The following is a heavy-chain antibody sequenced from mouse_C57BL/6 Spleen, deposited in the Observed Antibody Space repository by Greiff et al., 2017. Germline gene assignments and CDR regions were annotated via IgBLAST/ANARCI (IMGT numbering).Heavy chain of an antibody. D-gene: IGHD1-1*01. J-gene: IGHJ3*01. Sequence: VQLKQSGAELVRPGASVKLSCTASGFNIKDYYMHWVKQRPEQGLEWIGRIDPEDGDTEYAPKFQGKATMTADTSSNTAYLQLSSLTSEDTAVYYCTTGITTVPWFAYWGQGTLVTVSA. V-gene: IGHV14-1*01. CDR3: TTGITTVPWFAY. CDR2: IDPEDGDT. CDR1: GFNIKDYY.